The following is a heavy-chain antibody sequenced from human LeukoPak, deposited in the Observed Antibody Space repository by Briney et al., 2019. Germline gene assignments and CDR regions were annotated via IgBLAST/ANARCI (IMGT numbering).Heavy chain of an antibody. D-gene: IGHD6-19*01. V-gene: IGHV1-69*06. J-gene: IGHJ6*03. CDR3: ARGLSTLVAVARYYYYYYMDV. Sequence: GASVKVSCKASGGTFSSYAISWVRQAPGQGLEWMGGIIPIFGTANYAQKFQGRVTITADKSTSTAYMELSSLRSEDTAVYYCARGLSTLVAVARYYYYYYMDVWGKGTTVTVSS. CDR1: GGTFSSYA. CDR2: IIPIFGTA.